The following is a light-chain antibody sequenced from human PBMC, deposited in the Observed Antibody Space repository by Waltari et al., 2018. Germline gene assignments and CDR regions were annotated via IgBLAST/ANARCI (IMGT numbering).Light chain of an antibody. V-gene: IGKV3-20*01. J-gene: IGKJ2*01. CDR1: QSVSSSY. CDR3: QQYGSSPYT. Sequence: EIVLTQSPGTLSLSPGDRATLSCSASQSVSSSYLAWYQQKPGQAPRLLFYGSSSRATGIPDRFSGSGSGTDFTLNISRLEPEDFAVYYCQQYGSSPYTFGQGTKLEIK. CDR2: GSS.